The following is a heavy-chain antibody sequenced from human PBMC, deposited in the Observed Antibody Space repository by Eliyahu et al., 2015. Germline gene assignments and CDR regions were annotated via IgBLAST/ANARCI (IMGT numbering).Heavy chain of an antibody. J-gene: IGHJ3*02. CDR1: GFSXSNYW. CDR2: INSDGSST. D-gene: IGHD6-19*01. Sequence: EVQLVESGGGLVQPGGSLXLXCAASGFSXSNYWMHWVRQXPGKGLVXVSRINSDGSSTSYADSVKGRFTISRDNAKNTLYLQMNSLRAEDTAVYYCARVVVGGWYDAFDIWGQGTMVTVSS. CDR3: ARVVVGGWYDAFDI. V-gene: IGHV3-74*01.